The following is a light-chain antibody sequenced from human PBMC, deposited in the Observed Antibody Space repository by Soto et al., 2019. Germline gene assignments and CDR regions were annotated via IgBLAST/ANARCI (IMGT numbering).Light chain of an antibody. Sequence: QSVLTQPASVSGSPGQSITISCTGTSSDVGGYNYVSWYQQNLGKAPKLMIYDVSNRPSGISNRFSGSKSGNTASLTISGLQAEDEADYYCSSYTSSSTLYVFGTGTKVTVL. CDR3: SSYTSSSTLYV. CDR1: SSDVGGYNY. CDR2: DVS. V-gene: IGLV2-14*01. J-gene: IGLJ1*01.